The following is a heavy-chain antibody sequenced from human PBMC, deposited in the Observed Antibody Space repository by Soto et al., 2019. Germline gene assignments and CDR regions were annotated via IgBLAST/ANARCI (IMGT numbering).Heavy chain of an antibody. Sequence: EVQLVESGGGLVQPGGSLRLSCAVSGLTVSSNYMSWVRQAPGEGLEWVSVIYSGGSTFYADSVKGRFTISRDSSKNTRYLHRNSLRAEDTAVYYCTRGPYGTGGDYYYGMDVWGQGTTVTVSS. J-gene: IGHJ6*02. D-gene: IGHD3-10*01. CDR3: TRGPYGTGGDYYYGMDV. CDR2: IYSGGST. V-gene: IGHV3-53*04. CDR1: GLTVSSNY.